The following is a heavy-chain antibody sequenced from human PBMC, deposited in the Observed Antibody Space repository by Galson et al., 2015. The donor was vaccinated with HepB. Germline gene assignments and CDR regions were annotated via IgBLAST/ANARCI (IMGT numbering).Heavy chain of an antibody. Sequence: SVKVSCKASGYTFTSCDINWVRQATGQGLEWMGWMNPNSGNTGYAQKFQGRVTMTRNTSISTAYMELSSLRSEDTAVYYCARGLGILTGYYYYYYGMDVWGQGTTVTVSS. CDR1: GYTFTSCD. CDR2: MNPNSGNT. J-gene: IGHJ6*02. D-gene: IGHD3-9*01. V-gene: IGHV1-8*01. CDR3: ARGLGILTGYYYYYYGMDV.